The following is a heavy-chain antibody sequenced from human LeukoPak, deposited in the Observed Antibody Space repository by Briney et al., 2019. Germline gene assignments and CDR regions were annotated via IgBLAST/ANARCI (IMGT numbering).Heavy chain of an antibody. Sequence: PETLSLTCTVSGGSISSYYWSWIRQPPGKGLEWIGYIYYSGSTNYNPSLKSRVTISVDTSKNQFSLKLSSVTAADTAVCYCARHRKRGIQLWLRSGFDYWGQGTLVTVSS. CDR1: GGSISSYY. CDR2: IYYSGST. V-gene: IGHV4-59*08. D-gene: IGHD5-18*01. J-gene: IGHJ4*02. CDR3: ARHRKRGIQLWLRSGFDY.